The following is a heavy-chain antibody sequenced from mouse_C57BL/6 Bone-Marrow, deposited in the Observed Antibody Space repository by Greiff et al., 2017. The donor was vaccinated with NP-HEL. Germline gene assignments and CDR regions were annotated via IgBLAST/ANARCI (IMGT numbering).Heavy chain of an antibody. Sequence: QVQLQQPGAELARPGASVKLSCKASGYTFTSYGISWVKQRTGQGLEWIGEIYPRSGNTYYNEKFKGKATLTADKSSSTAYMELRSLTSEDSAVYVCARWGYYYGSSYDWYFDVWGTGTTVTVSS. D-gene: IGHD1-1*01. CDR2: IYPRSGNT. V-gene: IGHV1-81*01. CDR1: GYTFTSYG. CDR3: ARWGYYYGSSYDWYFDV. J-gene: IGHJ1*03.